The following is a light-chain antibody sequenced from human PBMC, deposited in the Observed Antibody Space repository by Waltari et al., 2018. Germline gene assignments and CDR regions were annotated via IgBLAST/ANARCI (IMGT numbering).Light chain of an antibody. CDR1: SSHVGGYNY. CDR3: SSYTSGTTVV. V-gene: IGLV2-14*01. Sequence: QSALTQPSSVSGSPGPSITIPCTCTSSHVGGYNYVSWYQQHPGKAPKLMISDVSKRPSGVSNRFSGSKSGNTASLTISGLQAEDEADYYCSSYTSGTTVVFGGGTKLTVL. CDR2: DVS. J-gene: IGLJ2*01.